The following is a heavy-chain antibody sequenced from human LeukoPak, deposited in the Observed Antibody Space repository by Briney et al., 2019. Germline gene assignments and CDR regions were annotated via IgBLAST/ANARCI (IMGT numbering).Heavy chain of an antibody. CDR3: ARLRYGDYYFDY. CDR1: GVSISSSSYY. D-gene: IGHD4-17*01. J-gene: IGHJ4*02. V-gene: IGHV4-39*01. Sequence: PSETLSLTCTVSGVSISSSSYYWGWIRQPPGKGLEWIGSIYYSGSTYYNPSLKSRVTISVDTSKNQFSLKLSSVTAADTAVYYCARLRYGDYYFDYWGQGTLVTVSS. CDR2: IYYSGST.